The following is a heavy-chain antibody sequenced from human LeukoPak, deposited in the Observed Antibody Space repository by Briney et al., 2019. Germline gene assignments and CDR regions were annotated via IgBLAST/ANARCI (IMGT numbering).Heavy chain of an antibody. CDR3: ARGYSSGWYGDY. D-gene: IGHD6-19*01. Sequence: GRSLRLSCAASGFTFSSYAMHWVRQAPGKGLEWVAVISYDGSNKYYADSVKGRFTISRDNSKNTLYLQMNSLRAEDTAVYYCARGYSSGWYGDYWGQGTLVTVSS. J-gene: IGHJ4*02. CDR2: ISYDGSNK. CDR1: GFTFSSYA. V-gene: IGHV3-30*04.